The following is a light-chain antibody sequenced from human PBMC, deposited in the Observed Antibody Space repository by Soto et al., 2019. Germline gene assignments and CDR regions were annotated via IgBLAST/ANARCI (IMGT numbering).Light chain of an antibody. CDR3: TSFTSSSTWV. Sequence: QSALTQPASVSGSPGQSITISCTGSSSDIGAYNHVSWYQQHPGKAPKLMIYEVNNRPSGVSNRFSGSKSGNTASLTISGLQAEDEADYYCTSFTSSSTWVFGGGTQLTVL. CDR2: EVN. CDR1: SSDIGAYNH. J-gene: IGLJ3*02. V-gene: IGLV2-14*01.